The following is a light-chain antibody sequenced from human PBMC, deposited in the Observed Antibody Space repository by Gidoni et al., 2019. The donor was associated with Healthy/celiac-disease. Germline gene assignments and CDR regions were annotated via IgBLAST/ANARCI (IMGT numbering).Light chain of an antibody. Sequence: EIVMTQSPATLSVSPGERATLSCTASQSVSSNLAWYQQKPGQAPRLLIDSASTRATGIPARFSGSGSGTEFTLTISSLQSEDFAVYYCQQYNNWPRRFGQGTKLEIK. CDR2: SAS. CDR3: QQYNNWPRR. V-gene: IGKV3-15*01. CDR1: QSVSSN. J-gene: IGKJ2*01.